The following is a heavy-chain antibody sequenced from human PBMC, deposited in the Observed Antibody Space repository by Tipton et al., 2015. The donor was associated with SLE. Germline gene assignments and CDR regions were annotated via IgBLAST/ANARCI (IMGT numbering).Heavy chain of an antibody. V-gene: IGHV4-34*01. D-gene: IGHD6-13*01. CDR2: INHSGST. CDR3: ARDRPLSIYSSSWAPFDY. CDR1: GGSFSGYY. Sequence: TLSLTCAVYGGSFSGYYWSWIRQPPGKGLEWIGEINHSGSTNYNPSLKSRVTISVDTSKNQFSLKLSSVTAADTAVYYCARDRPLSIYSSSWAPFDYWGQGTLVTVSS. J-gene: IGHJ4*02.